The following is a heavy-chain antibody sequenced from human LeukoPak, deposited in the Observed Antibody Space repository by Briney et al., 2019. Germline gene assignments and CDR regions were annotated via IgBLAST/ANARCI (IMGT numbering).Heavy chain of an antibody. CDR2: IKQDGSEE. V-gene: IGHV3-7*03. CDR1: GFTFTNYW. Sequence: PGGSLRLSCAASGFTFTNYWMTWVRQAPGKGLEWVANIKQDGSEENYLDSVKGRFAISRDNANKVLYLQMNSLRAGDTAIYYCAISIQLPNWGQGTLVTVSS. J-gene: IGHJ4*02. CDR3: AISIQLPN. D-gene: IGHD1-1*01.